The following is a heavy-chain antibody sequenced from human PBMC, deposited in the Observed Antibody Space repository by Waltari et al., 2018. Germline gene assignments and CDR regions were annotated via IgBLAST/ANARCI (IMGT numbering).Heavy chain of an antibody. D-gene: IGHD6-13*01. J-gene: IGHJ1*01. CDR1: GLTFADYA. V-gene: IGHV3-43D*04. CDR2: ISWDGGST. CDR3: AMMGSSSGH. Sequence: EVQLVESGGVVVQPGGSLRLSCAASGLTFADYAMHWVRQAPGKGLEWVSLISWDGGSTYYADSVKGRFTISRDNSKNSLYLQMNSLRAEDTALYYCAMMGSSSGHWGQGTLVTVSS.